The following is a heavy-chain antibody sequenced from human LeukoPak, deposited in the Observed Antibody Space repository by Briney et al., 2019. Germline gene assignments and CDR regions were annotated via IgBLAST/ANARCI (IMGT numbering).Heavy chain of an antibody. D-gene: IGHD6-13*01. Sequence: SVKVSCKASGGTFSSYAISWVRQAPGQGLEWMGRIIPIFGTANYAQEFQGRVTITTDESTSTAYMELSSLRSEDTAVYYCARQWGYSSYDKNWFDPWGQGTLVTVSS. J-gene: IGHJ5*02. CDR3: ARQWGYSSYDKNWFDP. CDR2: IIPIFGTA. V-gene: IGHV1-69*05. CDR1: GGTFSSYA.